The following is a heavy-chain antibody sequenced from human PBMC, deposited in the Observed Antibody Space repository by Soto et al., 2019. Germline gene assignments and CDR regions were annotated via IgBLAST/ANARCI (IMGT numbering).Heavy chain of an antibody. J-gene: IGHJ4*02. D-gene: IGHD3-10*01. CDR2: ISYDGSNK. V-gene: IGHV3-30-3*01. Sequence: QVQLVESGGGVVQPGRSLRLTCAASGFTLSSYAMHWVRQAPGKGLEWVAVISYDGSNKYYADSVKGRFTISRDNSKNTLYLQMNSLRAEDTAVYYCASGLGRYFDYWGQGTLVTVSS. CDR3: ASGLGRYFDY. CDR1: GFTLSSYA.